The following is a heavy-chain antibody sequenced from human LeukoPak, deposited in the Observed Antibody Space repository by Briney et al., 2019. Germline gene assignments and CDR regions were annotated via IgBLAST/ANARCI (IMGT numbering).Heavy chain of an antibody. CDR1: GFTFNSYT. J-gene: IGHJ6*02. CDR3: ARDGASIDDQYYGLDV. D-gene: IGHD1-1*01. Sequence: GGCLRLSCAASGFTFNSYTMNWVRQAPGKGLESVSSIRSNSRGINYADSVKGRFTISRDNDKNTVFLEMNSLRAEDTAVYYCARDGASIDDQYYGLDVWGQGNTVTVSS. CDR2: IRSNSRGI. V-gene: IGHV3-21*06.